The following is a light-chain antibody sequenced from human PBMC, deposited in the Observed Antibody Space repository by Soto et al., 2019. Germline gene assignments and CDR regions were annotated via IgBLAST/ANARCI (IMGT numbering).Light chain of an antibody. V-gene: IGLV2-8*01. J-gene: IGLJ3*02. CDR3: SSYAASNNFYFV. CDR1: SSGVDGYNY. Sequence: QSVLTQPPSASGSPGQSVTISCTGTSSGVDGYNYVSWYQQYPGRAPKLMIYEVTKRPSGVPDRFSGSKSGNTASLTVSGLQAEDEADYYCSSYAASNNFYFVFGGGTKLTVL. CDR2: EVT.